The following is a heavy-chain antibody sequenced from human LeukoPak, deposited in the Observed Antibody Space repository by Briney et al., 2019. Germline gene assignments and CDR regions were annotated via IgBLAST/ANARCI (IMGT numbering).Heavy chain of an antibody. Sequence: GGSLRLSCAASGSTFSDYYMSWFRQPPGKGLEWISYISGSDNSIYHANSMKGRFTISRDNAKNSLYLQMSSRRDEDTAVYYCAGARNGYNDYWGQGTLVAVSS. D-gene: IGHD5-24*01. V-gene: IGHV3-11*01. CDR1: GSTFSDYY. CDR3: AGARNGYNDY. J-gene: IGHJ4*02. CDR2: ISGSDNSI.